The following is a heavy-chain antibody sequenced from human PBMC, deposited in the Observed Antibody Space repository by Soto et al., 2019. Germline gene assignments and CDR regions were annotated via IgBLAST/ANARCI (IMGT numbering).Heavy chain of an antibody. CDR3: TTSSRYYGMDV. CDR2: IKSKTGGGAT. V-gene: IGHV3-15*01. Sequence: EVQLVESGGGLVKPGGSLRLFCAASGFTFTNAWMSWVRQAPGKGLEWVGRIKSKTGGGATDYAAPVKGRFTISRDDSKGTLYLQMNSLKTEDTAVYYCTTSSRYYGMDVWGQGTTVTVSS. J-gene: IGHJ6*02. CDR1: GFTFTNAW.